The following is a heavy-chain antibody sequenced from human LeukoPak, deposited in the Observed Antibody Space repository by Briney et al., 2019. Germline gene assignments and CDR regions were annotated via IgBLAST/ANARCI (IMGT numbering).Heavy chain of an antibody. D-gene: IGHD3-3*01. CDR2: VSTSGST. V-gene: IGHV4-4*07. CDR1: GASISSYY. J-gene: IGHJ4*02. Sequence: SETLSLTCTVSGASISSYYWSWIRQPAGKGLEWIGHVSTSGSTNCNPSLKSRVTMSVDTSKNQFSLKLSSVTAADTALYYRARAPGGDFWSGSQYFFDYWGQGTLVTVSS. CDR3: ARAPGGDFWSGSQYFFDY.